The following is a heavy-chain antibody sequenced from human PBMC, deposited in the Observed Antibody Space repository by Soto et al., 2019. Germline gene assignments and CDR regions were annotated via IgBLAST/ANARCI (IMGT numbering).Heavy chain of an antibody. V-gene: IGHV3-7*01. Sequence: GGSLRLSCAASGFTFSSYWMSWVRQAPGKGLEWVANIKKDGSEKYYVDSVKGRFTISRDNAKNSLFLQMNSLRAGDTAVYYCARGRYYASGTSVFDIWGQGTMVTVSS. CDR3: ARGRYYASGTSVFDI. J-gene: IGHJ3*02. CDR2: IKKDGSEK. CDR1: GFTFSSYW. D-gene: IGHD3-10*01.